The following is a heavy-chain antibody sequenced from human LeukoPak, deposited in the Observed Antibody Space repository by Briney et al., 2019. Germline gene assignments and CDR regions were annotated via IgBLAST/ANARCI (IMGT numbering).Heavy chain of an antibody. V-gene: IGHV4-59*01. CDR3: AREGAAYSSSWPVNWFDP. D-gene: IGHD6-13*01. CDR2: IYYSGST. Sequence: SETLSLTCTVSGGSISSYYWSWIRQPPGKGLEWIGYIYYSGSTNHNPSLKSRVTISIDTSKNQFSLKLRSVNAADTAVYYCAREGAAYSSSWPVNWFDPWGQGTLVTVSS. J-gene: IGHJ5*02. CDR1: GGSISSYY.